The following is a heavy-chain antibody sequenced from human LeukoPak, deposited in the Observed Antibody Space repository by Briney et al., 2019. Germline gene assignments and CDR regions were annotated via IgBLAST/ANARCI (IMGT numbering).Heavy chain of an antibody. J-gene: IGHJ4*02. D-gene: IGHD1-26*01. Sequence: SYDGSNKYYADSVKGRFTISRDNSKNTLYLQMNSLRAGDTAVYYCARALGGGSYSRPYDYWGQGTLVTVSS. CDR3: ARALGGGSYSRPYDY. V-gene: IGHV3-30-3*01. CDR2: SYDGSNK.